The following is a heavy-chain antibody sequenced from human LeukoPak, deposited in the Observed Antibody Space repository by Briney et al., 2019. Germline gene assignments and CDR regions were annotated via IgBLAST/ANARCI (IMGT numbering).Heavy chain of an antibody. CDR1: GFTVSSNY. V-gene: IGHV3-66*02. D-gene: IGHD3-10*01. CDR2: IYSGGST. J-gene: IGHJ4*02. Sequence: AGGSLRLSCAASGFTVSSNYMSWVRQAPGKGLEWVSVIYSGGSTYYADSVKGRFTISRGNSKNTLYLQMNSLRAEDTAVYYCARGPKALWFGELFYWGQGTLVTVSS. CDR3: ARGPKALWFGELFY.